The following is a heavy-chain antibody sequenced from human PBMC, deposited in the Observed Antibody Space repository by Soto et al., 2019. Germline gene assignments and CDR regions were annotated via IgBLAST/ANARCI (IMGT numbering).Heavy chain of an antibody. CDR2: IIHIGVT. D-gene: IGHD3-10*01. V-gene: IGHV4-34*12. Sequence: SETLSLTCAVYGGSFSGYYWTWIRQPPGTGLELIGEIIHIGVTNYKPSLKRRFTISVDTSKNQFSLKLSSVTAADTAVYYCATLWFGEGNYWGQGTLVTVSS. J-gene: IGHJ4*02. CDR3: ATLWFGEGNY. CDR1: GGSFSGYY.